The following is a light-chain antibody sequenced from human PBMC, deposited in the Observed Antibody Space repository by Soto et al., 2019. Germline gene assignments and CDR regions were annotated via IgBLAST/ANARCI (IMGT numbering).Light chain of an antibody. CDR1: SSNIGAGYD. Sequence: QSWLTQPPSVSGAPGQRGTISRTGSSSNIGAGYDVHWYQQLPGTAPKLLIYGNSNRPSGVPDRFSGSKSGTSASLAITGLQAEDEADYYCQSYDSSLSGFYVFGTGTKVTVL. CDR3: QSYDSSLSGFYV. J-gene: IGLJ1*01. CDR2: GNS. V-gene: IGLV1-40*01.